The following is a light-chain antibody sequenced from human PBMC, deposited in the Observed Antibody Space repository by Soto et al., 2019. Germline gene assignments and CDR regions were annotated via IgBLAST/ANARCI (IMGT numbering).Light chain of an antibody. J-gene: IGKJ1*01. CDR1: QSVSSN. Sequence: EIVMTQSPATLSVSPGERATLSCRASQSVSSNLAWYQQKPGQAPRLLIYGASTRATGIPARFSGSGSGTEFTLTISSLQSEYFAVYYCQQYNNWPRTFGQVTKVEI. CDR3: QQYNNWPRT. CDR2: GAS. V-gene: IGKV3-15*01.